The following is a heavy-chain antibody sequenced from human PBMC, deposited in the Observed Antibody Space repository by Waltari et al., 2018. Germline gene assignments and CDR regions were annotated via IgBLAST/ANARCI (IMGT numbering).Heavy chain of an antibody. CDR2: IYYSGST. CDR3: ARDPGGYDDY. Sequence: QVQLQESGPGLVKPSETLSLTCTVSGGSIRSHYWSWIRQPPGKGLEWIGYIYYSGSTNYNPSLKSRVTISVDTSKNQFSLKLSSVTAADTAVYYCARDPGGYDDYWGQGTLVTVSS. J-gene: IGHJ4*02. CDR1: GGSIRSHY. V-gene: IGHV4-59*11. D-gene: IGHD5-12*01.